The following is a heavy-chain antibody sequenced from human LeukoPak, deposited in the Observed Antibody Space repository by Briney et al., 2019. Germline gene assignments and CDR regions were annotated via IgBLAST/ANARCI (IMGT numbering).Heavy chain of an antibody. CDR1: GYTFTGYY. D-gene: IGHD5-24*01. V-gene: IGHV1-2*04. CDR2: INPNSGGT. Sequence: ASVKVSCKASGYTFTGYYMEWVRQAPGQGLEWMGWINPNSGGTNYAQKFQGWVTMTRDTSISTAYMELSRLRPDDTAVYYCARAAMNLDGYNWWYFDYWGQGTLVTVSS. J-gene: IGHJ4*02. CDR3: ARAAMNLDGYNWWYFDY.